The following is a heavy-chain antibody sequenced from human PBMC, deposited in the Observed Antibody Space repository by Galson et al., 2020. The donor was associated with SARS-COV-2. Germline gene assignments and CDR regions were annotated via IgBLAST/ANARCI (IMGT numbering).Heavy chain of an antibody. V-gene: IGHV4-31*03. J-gene: IGHJ5*02. D-gene: IGHD3-10*01. Sequence: SETLSLTCTVSGGSISSGGYYWSWIRPHPGKGLEWIGYIYYSGSTYYNPSLKSRVTISVDTSKNQFSLKLSSVTAADTAVYYCARAVQGVIIKGFDWFDPWGQGTLVTVSS. CDR2: IYYSGST. CDR3: ARAVQGVIIKGFDWFDP. CDR1: GGSISSGGYY.